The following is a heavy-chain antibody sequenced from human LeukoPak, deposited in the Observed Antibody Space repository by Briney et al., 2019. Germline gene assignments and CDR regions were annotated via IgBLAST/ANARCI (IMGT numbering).Heavy chain of an antibody. D-gene: IGHD6-19*01. CDR1: DGSINTSSYY. V-gene: IGHV4-39*02. CDR3: ARDWAVSGIFDF. CDR2: IYYSGNT. Sequence: SETLPLTCTVSDGSINTSSYYWGWIRQPPGKGLEWIGNIYYSGNTFYNPSLKSRVTISIDTSKNQFSLKVNSVTAADTAVYYCARDWAVSGIFDFWGQGTLVTVSS. J-gene: IGHJ4*02.